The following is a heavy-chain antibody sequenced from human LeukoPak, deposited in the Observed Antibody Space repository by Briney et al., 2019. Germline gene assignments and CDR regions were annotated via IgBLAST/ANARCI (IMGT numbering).Heavy chain of an antibody. CDR2: ISYDGSNK. D-gene: IGHD6-13*01. V-gene: IGHV3-30*04. J-gene: IGHJ4*02. CDR3: ARESSIAAAGTGDY. CDR1: GFTFSSYA. Sequence: GGSLRLSCAASGFTFSSYAMHWVRQAPGKGLEWVAVISYDGSNKYHADSVKGRFTISRDNSKNTLYLQMNSLRAEDTAVYYCARESSIAAAGTGDYWGQGTLVTVSS.